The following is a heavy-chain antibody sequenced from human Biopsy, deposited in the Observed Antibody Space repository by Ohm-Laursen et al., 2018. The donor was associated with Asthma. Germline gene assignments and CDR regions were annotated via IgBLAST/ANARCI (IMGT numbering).Heavy chain of an antibody. CDR1: GDTFRTSA. CDR3: VRGYSGYDRIQYYYNGMDV. D-gene: IGHD5-12*01. J-gene: IGHJ6*02. Sequence: VSSVKVSCKTSGDTFRTSAFSWVRQAPGQGLEWMGGVIPLLDTGDYAQKFQGRVTITADESTSTCYMELRSLTSEDTAVYFCVRGYSGYDRIQYYYNGMDVWGQGTTVTVS. CDR2: VIPLLDTG. V-gene: IGHV1-69*01.